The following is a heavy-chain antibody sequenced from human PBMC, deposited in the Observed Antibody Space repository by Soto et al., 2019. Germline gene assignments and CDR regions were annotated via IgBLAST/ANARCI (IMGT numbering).Heavy chain of an antibody. CDR1: GCTFTSYA. J-gene: IGHJ5*02. Sequence: QVQLVQSGAEVKKPGASVKVSCKASGCTFTSYAMHWVRQAPGQRLEWMGWINAGNGNTKYSQKFQGRVTITRDTSASTAYMELSSLRSEDTAVYYCARGALENWFDPWGQGTLVTVSS. CDR2: INAGNGNT. V-gene: IGHV1-3*01. CDR3: ARGALENWFDP.